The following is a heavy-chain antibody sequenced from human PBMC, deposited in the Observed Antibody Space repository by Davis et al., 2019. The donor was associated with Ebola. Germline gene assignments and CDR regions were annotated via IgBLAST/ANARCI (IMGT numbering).Heavy chain of an antibody. Sequence: AASVKVSCKASGYTFSTYGISWVRQAPGQGLEWMGWMNPNSGNTGYAQKFQGRVTMTRNTSISTAYMELSSLRSEDTAVYYCAIPGYSSGWYYYYGMDVWGKGTTVTVSS. V-gene: IGHV1-8*02. CDR2: MNPNSGNT. J-gene: IGHJ6*04. CDR1: GYTFSTYG. D-gene: IGHD6-19*01. CDR3: AIPGYSSGWYYYYGMDV.